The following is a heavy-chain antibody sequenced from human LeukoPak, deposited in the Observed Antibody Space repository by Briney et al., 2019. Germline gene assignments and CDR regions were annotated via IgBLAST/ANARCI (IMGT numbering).Heavy chain of an antibody. CDR1: GYTFTSYG. V-gene: IGHV1-18*01. CDR2: ISAYNGNT. CDR3: ARAGYSSSWPAPFDY. Sequence: ASVKVSCKASGYTFTSYGISWVRQAPGQGLEWMGWISAYNGNTNYAQKLQGRVTMTTDTSTSTAYMELRSLRSDDTAVYYCARAGYSSSWPAPFDYWGQGTLVTVSS. J-gene: IGHJ4*02. D-gene: IGHD6-13*01.